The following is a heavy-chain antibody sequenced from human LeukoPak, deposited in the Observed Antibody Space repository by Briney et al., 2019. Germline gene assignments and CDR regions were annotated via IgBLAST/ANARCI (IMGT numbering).Heavy chain of an antibody. Sequence: RGSLRLSCAASGFTFDDYAMHWVRQAPGKGLEWVSLIDWDGGSAYYADSVKGRFTISRDNSKNSLYLQMNSLRPEDTAMYYCAKGDGVATQDPPDYWGQGTLVTVSS. V-gene: IGHV3-43D*03. CDR1: GFTFDDYA. CDR3: AKGDGVATQDPPDY. J-gene: IGHJ4*02. CDR2: IDWDGGSA. D-gene: IGHD5-12*01.